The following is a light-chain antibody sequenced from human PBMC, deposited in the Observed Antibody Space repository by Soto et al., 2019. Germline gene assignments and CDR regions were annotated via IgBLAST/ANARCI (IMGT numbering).Light chain of an antibody. V-gene: IGLV2-14*01. CDR1: SSDVGNSKY. Sequence: QSVLTQPASVSGSPGQSITISCTGTSSDVGNSKYVSWYQQHPGKAPKLMIYEVSNRPSGVSSRFSGSKSGNTASLTISGLHAEDETDYYCFSYTSSGTYVFGTGTKLTVL. J-gene: IGLJ1*01. CDR2: EVS. CDR3: FSYTSSGTYV.